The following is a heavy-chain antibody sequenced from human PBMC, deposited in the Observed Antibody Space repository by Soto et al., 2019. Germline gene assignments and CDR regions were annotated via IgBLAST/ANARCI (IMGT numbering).Heavy chain of an antibody. CDR3: ARHMAVDGYVYWSSDL. CDR2: IYPGDSDT. V-gene: IGHV5-51*01. D-gene: IGHD6-19*01. CDR1: GYSFTSYW. Sequence: GESLKISCKGSGYSFTSYWIGWVRQMPGKGLEWMGIIYPGDSDTRYSPSFQGQVTISADKSISTAYLQWSSLKASDTAMYYCARHMAVDGYVYWSSDLWRRGTMVTLSS. J-gene: IGHJ2*01.